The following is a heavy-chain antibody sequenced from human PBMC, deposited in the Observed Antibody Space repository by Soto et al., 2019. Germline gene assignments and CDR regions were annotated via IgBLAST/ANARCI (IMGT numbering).Heavy chain of an antibody. CDR3: AHTWSYYYYGMDA. J-gene: IGHJ6*02. V-gene: IGHV2-5*02. D-gene: IGHD2-8*01. Sequence: SGPTLVNPTQTLTLTCTFSGFSVSTSGVGVGWIRQPPGKALEWLALIYWDDDKRYSPSLQSRLTITKDTSKKQVVLKMTNMDPVDTATYYCAHTWSYYYYGMDAWGQGTTVTVSS. CDR1: GFSVSTSGVG. CDR2: IYWDDDK.